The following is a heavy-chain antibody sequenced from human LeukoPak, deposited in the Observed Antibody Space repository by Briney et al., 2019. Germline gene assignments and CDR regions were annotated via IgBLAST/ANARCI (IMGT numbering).Heavy chain of an antibody. D-gene: IGHD3-10*01. CDR3: AKDQVLLWFGEFRSFDY. CDR1: GFTFSSYG. Sequence: GGSLRLSCAASGFTFSSYGMHWVRQAPGKGLEWVAFIRYDGSNKYYADSVKGRFTISRDNSKNTLYLQMNSLRAEDTAVYYCAKDQVLLWFGEFRSFDYWGQGTLVTVSS. V-gene: IGHV3-30*02. CDR2: IRYDGSNK. J-gene: IGHJ4*02.